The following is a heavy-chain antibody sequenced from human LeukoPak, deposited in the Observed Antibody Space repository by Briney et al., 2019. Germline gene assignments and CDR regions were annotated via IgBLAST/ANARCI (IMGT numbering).Heavy chain of an antibody. Sequence: GGSLRLSCTASGFTFSSYWMHWLRQAPGKGLVWVSGINSDGSSRRYADSVKGRFTISRDNAKNTMYLQMNSLRAEDTAVYYCAKRGRYYFDQWGQGTLVTVSS. V-gene: IGHV3-74*01. J-gene: IGHJ4*02. CDR3: AKRGRYYFDQ. CDR2: INSDGSSR. D-gene: IGHD1-1*01. CDR1: GFTFSSYW.